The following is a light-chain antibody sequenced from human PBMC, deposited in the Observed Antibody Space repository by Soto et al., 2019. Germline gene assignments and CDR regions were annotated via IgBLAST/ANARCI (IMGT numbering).Light chain of an antibody. Sequence: DIRMTQSPSSLSASVGDRFTITCRASQGIRNELGWYQQKPGKAPKRLIYAASSLQSGVPSRFSGSGYGTEFTLTISSLQPDDFATYYCQHYDTYRATFGLGTKVDIK. J-gene: IGKJ1*01. CDR3: QHYDTYRAT. V-gene: IGKV1-17*01. CDR2: AAS. CDR1: QGIRNE.